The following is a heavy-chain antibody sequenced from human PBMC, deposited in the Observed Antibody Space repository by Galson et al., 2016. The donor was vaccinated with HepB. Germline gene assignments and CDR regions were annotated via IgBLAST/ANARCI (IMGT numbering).Heavy chain of an antibody. CDR3: ARDRGRPRPDYYDISDLNWFDP. V-gene: IGHV1-69*06. D-gene: IGHD3-22*01. CDR1: GGTFNSYA. J-gene: IGHJ5*02. CDR2: ILPMFGTA. Sequence: SCKASGGTFNSYAISWVRQAPGQGLEWMGGILPMFGTAKYAQKFQGRVPFTADKSTTTAYMELTSLRSEDTAVYYCARDRGRPRPDYYDISDLNWFDPWGQGTLVTVSS.